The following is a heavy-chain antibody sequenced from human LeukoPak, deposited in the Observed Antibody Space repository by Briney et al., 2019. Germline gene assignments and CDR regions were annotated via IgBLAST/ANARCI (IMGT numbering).Heavy chain of an antibody. V-gene: IGHV4-59*11. J-gene: IGHJ1*01. Sequence: SETLSLTCSVSGDSISSHYWSWLRQPPGKKLEGIGPVFFTGSTTYNPTLEGRVTISMDTSGRQFSLDLTSVTAADTAVYYCARGEWELLGSQHWGQGTLVTVSS. CDR2: VFFTGST. CDR1: GDSISSHY. CDR3: ARGEWELLGSQH. D-gene: IGHD1-26*01.